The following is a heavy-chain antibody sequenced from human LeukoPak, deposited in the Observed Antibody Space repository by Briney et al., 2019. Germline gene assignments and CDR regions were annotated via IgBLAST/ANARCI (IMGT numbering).Heavy chain of an antibody. CDR2: INPNSGGT. Sequence: ASVKVSCKASGYTFTSYCMHWGRQAPGQGLEWMGRINPNSGGTNYAQKFQGRGTMTRDTSISTAYMELSRLRSDDTAVYYCARNYYGSGSYAPISYWGQGTLVTVSS. J-gene: IGHJ4*02. CDR1: GYTFTSYC. CDR3: ARNYYGSGSYAPISY. V-gene: IGHV1-2*06. D-gene: IGHD3-10*01.